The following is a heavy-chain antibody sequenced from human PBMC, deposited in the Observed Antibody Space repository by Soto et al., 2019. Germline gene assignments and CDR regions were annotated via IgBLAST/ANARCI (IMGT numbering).Heavy chain of an antibody. CDR3: ARGYGYFRQ. Sequence: SETRSLTCYFYGDSLSGYFCNWLRQPPGKGLEWIGEISQVGSARYNPSLETRITISVDTSKTQFSLNLTSVTDADTAVYYCARGYGYFRQWGQGALVTVS. D-gene: IGHD4-17*01. CDR2: ISQVGSA. V-gene: IGHV4-34*01. J-gene: IGHJ4*02. CDR1: GDSLSGYF.